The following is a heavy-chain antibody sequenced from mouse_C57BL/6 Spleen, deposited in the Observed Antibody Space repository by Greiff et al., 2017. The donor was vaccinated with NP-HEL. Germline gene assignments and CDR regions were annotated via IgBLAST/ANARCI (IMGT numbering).Heavy chain of an antibody. CDR1: GFSLTSYG. V-gene: IGHV2-6*01. D-gene: IGHD1-1*01. CDR3: ASGHYYGSSYVAY. J-gene: IGHJ3*01. Sequence: VKLVESGPGLVAPSQSLSITCTVSGFSLTSYGVDWVRQSPGKGLAWLGVIWGVGSTHYNSALKSRLSISKDNSKSQVFLKMNSLQTDDTAMYYCASGHYYGSSYVAYWGQGTLVTVSA. CDR2: IWGVGST.